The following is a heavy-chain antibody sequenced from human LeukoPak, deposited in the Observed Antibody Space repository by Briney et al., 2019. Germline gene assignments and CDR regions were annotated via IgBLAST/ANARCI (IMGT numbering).Heavy chain of an antibody. CDR3: ARGVVTPDWYFDL. CDR2: ISYDGSNK. CDR1: GFTFSSYA. J-gene: IGHJ2*01. D-gene: IGHD4-23*01. V-gene: IGHV3-30-3*01. Sequence: GRSLRLSCAASGFTFSSYAMHWVRQAPGKGLEWVAVISYDGSNKYYADSVKGRFTISRDNSKNTLYLQMNSLRAEDTAVDYCARGVVTPDWYFDLWGRGTLVTVSS.